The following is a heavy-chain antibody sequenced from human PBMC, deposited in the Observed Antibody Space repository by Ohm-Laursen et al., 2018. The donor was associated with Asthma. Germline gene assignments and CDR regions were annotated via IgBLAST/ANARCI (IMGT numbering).Heavy chain of an antibody. Sequence: SLRLSCAASGFTFSSYGMHWVRQAPGKGLEWVAVISYDGSNKYYADSVKGRFTISRDNSKNTLYLQMNSLRAEDTAVYYCAKEATMITPDLYYFDYWGQGTLVTVSS. CDR2: ISYDGSNK. D-gene: IGHD3-16*01. CDR1: GFTFSSYG. V-gene: IGHV3-30*18. J-gene: IGHJ4*02. CDR3: AKEATMITPDLYYFDY.